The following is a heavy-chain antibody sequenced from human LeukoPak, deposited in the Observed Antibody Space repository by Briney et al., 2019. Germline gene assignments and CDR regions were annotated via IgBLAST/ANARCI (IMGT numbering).Heavy chain of an antibody. V-gene: IGHV3-23*01. CDR1: GFTFSSYA. CDR3: AKEGGAHCTNGVCHPNWFDP. J-gene: IGHJ5*02. Sequence: GGSLRLSCAASGFTFSSYAMSWVRQAPGKGLEWVSAISGSGGSTYYADSVKGRFIISRDNSRNTLYLQMNSLRAEDTAVYYCAKEGGAHCTNGVCHPNWFDPWGQGTLVTVSS. CDR2: ISGSGGST. D-gene: IGHD2-8*01.